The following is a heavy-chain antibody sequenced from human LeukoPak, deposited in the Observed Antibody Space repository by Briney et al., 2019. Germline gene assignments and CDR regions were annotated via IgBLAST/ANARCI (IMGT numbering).Heavy chain of an antibody. CDR1: GGSISSYY. V-gene: IGHV4-59*08. Sequence: SETLSLTCTVSGGSISSYYWSWIRQPPGKGLEWIGYIYYSGSTNYSPSLKSRVTISVDTSKNQFSLKLSSVTAADTAVYYCASSDSSGYYYLGYGMDVWGQGTTVTVSS. CDR2: IYYSGST. D-gene: IGHD3-22*01. J-gene: IGHJ6*02. CDR3: ASSDSSGYYYLGYGMDV.